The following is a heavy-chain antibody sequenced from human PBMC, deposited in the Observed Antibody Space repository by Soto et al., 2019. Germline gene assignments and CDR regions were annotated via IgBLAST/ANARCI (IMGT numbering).Heavy chain of an antibody. V-gene: IGHV3-48*02. CDR3: ARDHRSGYSGYDSNWYFDL. CDR2: ISSSSSTI. D-gene: IGHD5-12*01. Sequence: GGSLRLSCAASGFTFSSYSMNWVRQAPGKGLEWVSYISSSSSTIYYADSVEGRFTISRDNAKNSLYLQMNSLRDEDTAVYYCARDHRSGYSGYDSNWYFDLWGRGTLVTVSS. J-gene: IGHJ2*01. CDR1: GFTFSSYS.